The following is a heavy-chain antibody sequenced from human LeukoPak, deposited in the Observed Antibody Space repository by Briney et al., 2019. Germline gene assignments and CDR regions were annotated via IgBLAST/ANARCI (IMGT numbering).Heavy chain of an antibody. V-gene: IGHV3-74*01. CDR2: IDSEGISA. CDR3: TRGTSVVAGIDF. J-gene: IGHJ4*02. D-gene: IGHD6-19*01. Sequence: GGSLRVSCGASGFIFSTYWMHWVRQAPGKGLEWVSHIDSEGISATYGDPAKGRFIMSRDNAKNTVYLQMNSLRAEDTGVYYCTRGTSVVAGIDFWGQGTLVTVSS. CDR1: GFIFSTYW.